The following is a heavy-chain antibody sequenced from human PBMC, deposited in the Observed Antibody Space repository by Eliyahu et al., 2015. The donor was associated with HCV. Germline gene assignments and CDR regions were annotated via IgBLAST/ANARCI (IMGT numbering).Heavy chain of an antibody. V-gene: IGHV3-15*01. D-gene: IGHD3-10*01. CDR1: GFTFSKAW. CDR3: TTGAPGGFDYYLDV. J-gene: IGHJ6*03. CDR2: IKSKTDGGTT. Sequence: EVQLVESGGGLVKPGGSLRXSCAXSGFTFSKAWMSWVRQXPGKGLEXIGRIKSKTDGGTTDYAAPVKGRFTISRDDSKSTLYLQMNSLKTEDTAVYYCTTGAPGGFDYYLDVWGQGTTVTVPS.